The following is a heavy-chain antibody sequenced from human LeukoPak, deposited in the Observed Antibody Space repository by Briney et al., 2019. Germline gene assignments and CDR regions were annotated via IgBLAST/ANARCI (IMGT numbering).Heavy chain of an antibody. V-gene: IGHV3-23*01. Sequence: HPGGSLRLSCAASGFSFSSHGMSWVRQAPGKGLEWDSGIIGGAGGTYYADSVKGRFTISRDNAKNTLYLQMNSLRAEDTAVYYCAHGSMYQLDYWGQGTLVTVSS. D-gene: IGHD2-2*01. CDR3: AHGSMYQLDY. CDR1: GFSFSSHG. J-gene: IGHJ4*02. CDR2: IIGGAGGT.